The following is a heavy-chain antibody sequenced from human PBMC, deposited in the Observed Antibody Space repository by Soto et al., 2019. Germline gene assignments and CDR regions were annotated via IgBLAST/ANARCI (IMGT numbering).Heavy chain of an antibody. V-gene: IGHV3-23*01. CDR1: GFTFSSYA. D-gene: IGHD2-15*01. J-gene: IGHJ4*02. Sequence: PGGSLRLSCAASGFTFSSYAMSWVRQAPGKGLEWVSAISGSGVNTYYADSVKGRFTISRDTSRNTLFLQMNSLRGEDTAVYYCAKERGYCSSGGCWRFDYWGQGTLVTVYS. CDR2: ISGSGVNT. CDR3: AKERGYCSSGGCWRFDY.